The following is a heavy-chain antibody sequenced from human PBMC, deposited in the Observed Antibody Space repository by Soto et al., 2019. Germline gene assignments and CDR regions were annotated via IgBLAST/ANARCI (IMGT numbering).Heavy chain of an antibody. CDR3: ARVYGDGLNYYYGMDV. Sequence: QVQLQESGPGLVKPSQTLSLTCTVSGGSISSGGYYWSWIRQHPAKGLEWIGYIYYSGSTYYNPSLKRRLTISVDTSKNQFSLKLSSVTAADTAVYYCARVYGDGLNYYYGMDVWGQGTTVTVSS. V-gene: IGHV4-31*03. D-gene: IGHD4-17*01. CDR1: GGSISSGGYY. J-gene: IGHJ6*02. CDR2: IYYSGST.